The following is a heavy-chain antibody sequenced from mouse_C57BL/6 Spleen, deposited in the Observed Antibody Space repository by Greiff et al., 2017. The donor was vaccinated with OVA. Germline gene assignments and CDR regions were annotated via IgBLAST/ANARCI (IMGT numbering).Heavy chain of an antibody. CDR2: IYPSDSET. D-gene: IGHD1-1*01. CDR1: GYTFTSYW. J-gene: IGHJ4*01. Sequence: VQLQQSGAELVRPGSSVKLSCKASGYTFTSYWMDWVKQRPGQGLEWIGNIYPSDSETHYNQKFKDKATLTVDKSSSTAYMQLSSLTSEDSAVYYCARGLYYGSMDYWGQGTSVTVSS. V-gene: IGHV1-61*01. CDR3: ARGLYYGSMDY.